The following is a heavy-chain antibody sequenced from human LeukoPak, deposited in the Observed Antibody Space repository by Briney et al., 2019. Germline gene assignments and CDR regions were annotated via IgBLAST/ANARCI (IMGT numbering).Heavy chain of an antibody. CDR1: GYTFTSYD. CDR3: TRGGIIILGVATVVDY. J-gene: IGHJ4*02. Sequence: ASVKVSCKASGYTFTSYDFNWVRQTTGQGLEWMGWMNPGSGNTGYAQKFQGRVTMTRNTSISTVYMEVSGLRSEDTAVYYCTRGGIIILGVATVVDYWGQGTLVTVSS. V-gene: IGHV1-8*01. D-gene: IGHD3/OR15-3a*01. CDR2: MNPGSGNT.